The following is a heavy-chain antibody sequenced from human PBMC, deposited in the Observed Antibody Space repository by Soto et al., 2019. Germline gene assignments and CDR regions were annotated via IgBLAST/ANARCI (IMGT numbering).Heavy chain of an antibody. Sequence: GGSLRLSCAASGFTFDDYAMHWVRQAPGKGLEWVSGISWNSGSIGYADSVKGRFTISRDNAKNSLYLQMNSLRAEDTALYYCAKDAYGSGSYYYYMDVWGKGTTVTVSS. J-gene: IGHJ6*03. CDR1: GFTFDDYA. CDR2: ISWNSGSI. V-gene: IGHV3-9*01. D-gene: IGHD3-10*01. CDR3: AKDAYGSGSYYYYMDV.